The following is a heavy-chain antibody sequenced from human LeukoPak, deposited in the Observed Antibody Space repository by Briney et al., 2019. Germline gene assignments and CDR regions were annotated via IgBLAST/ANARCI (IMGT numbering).Heavy chain of an antibody. V-gene: IGHV3-30*18. CDR3: AKDRTGSGSYFY. J-gene: IGHJ4*02. CDR2: ISYDGSNK. Sequence: PGGSLRLSCAASGFILSTHGMHWVRQAPGKGLEWVAVISYDGSNKYYADSVKGRFTISRDNSKNTLYLQMNSLRAEDTAVYYCAKDRTGSGSYFYWGQGTLVTVSS. D-gene: IGHD3-10*01. CDR1: GFILSTHG.